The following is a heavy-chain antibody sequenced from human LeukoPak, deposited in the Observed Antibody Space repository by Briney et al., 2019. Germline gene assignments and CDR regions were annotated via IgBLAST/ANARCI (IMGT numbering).Heavy chain of an antibody. V-gene: IGHV3-48*01. D-gene: IGHD1-1*01. J-gene: IGHJ4*02. Sequence: GGSLRLFCTAAGFPFIEYRMNRVRQAPGKGLEWISYIGIDSGNTKYADSVRGRFTISADKAKNSLYLQMNSLRVEDTAVYYCARDHNYAFDNWGQGTLVSVAS. CDR2: IGIDSGNT. CDR3: ARDHNYAFDN. CDR1: GFPFIEYR.